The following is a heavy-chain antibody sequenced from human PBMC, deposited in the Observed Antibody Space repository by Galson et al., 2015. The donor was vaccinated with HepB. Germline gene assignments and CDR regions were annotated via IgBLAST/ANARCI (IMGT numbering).Heavy chain of an antibody. CDR2: IYPDDSDT. J-gene: IGHJ4*02. CDR3: ARPYGGNRPPDY. Sequence: QSGAEVKKPGESLTISCTGSGYTFTNYWISWVRQMPGKGLEWMGVIYPDDSDTIYSPSFQGQVTISVDKSINTAYLQWNSLKASDTAVYFCARPYGGNRPPDYWGQGTLVTVSS. CDR1: GYTFTNYW. D-gene: IGHD4-23*01. V-gene: IGHV5-51*01.